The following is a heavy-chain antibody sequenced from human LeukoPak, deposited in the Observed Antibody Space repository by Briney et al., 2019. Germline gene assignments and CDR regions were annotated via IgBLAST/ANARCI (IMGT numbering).Heavy chain of an antibody. V-gene: IGHV4-34*01. J-gene: IGHJ4*02. CDR1: GGSFSVYY. CDR3: ARGEGSIAAAGFDY. Sequence: KSSETLSLTCAVYGGSFSVYYWSWIRQPPGKGLEWIGEINHSGSTNYNPSLKSRVTISVDTSKNQFSLKLSSVTAAGTAVYYCARGEGSIAAAGFDYWGQGTLVTVSS. CDR2: INHSGST. D-gene: IGHD6-13*01.